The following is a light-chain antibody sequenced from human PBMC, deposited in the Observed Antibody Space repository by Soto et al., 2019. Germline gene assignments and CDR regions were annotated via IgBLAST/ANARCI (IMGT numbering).Light chain of an antibody. V-gene: IGKV3-15*01. CDR1: QSVSSN. J-gene: IGKJ1*01. Sequence: EIVMTQSPATLSVSPGERATLSCRASQSVSSNLAWYQQKPGQAPRLLIYGASTRATGIPARFSGSGSGTEFTLTISRLETEDFAMYYCQQYGDSPWTFGQGTRVDFK. CDR3: QQYGDSPWT. CDR2: GAS.